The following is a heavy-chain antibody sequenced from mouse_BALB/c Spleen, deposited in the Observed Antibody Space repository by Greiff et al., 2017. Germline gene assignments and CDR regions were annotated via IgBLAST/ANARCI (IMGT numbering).Heavy chain of an antibody. V-gene: IGHV5-9-4*01. D-gene: IGHD1-1*01. CDR1: GFTFSSYA. CDR2: ISSGGSYT. Sequence: EVMLVESGGGLVKPGGSLKLSCAASGFTFSSYAMSWVRQSPEKRLEWVAEISSGGSYTYYPDTVTGRFTISRDNAKNTLYLEMSSLRSEDTAMYYCARADYYGSSYKAMDYWGQGTSVTVSS. J-gene: IGHJ4*01. CDR3: ARADYYGSSYKAMDY.